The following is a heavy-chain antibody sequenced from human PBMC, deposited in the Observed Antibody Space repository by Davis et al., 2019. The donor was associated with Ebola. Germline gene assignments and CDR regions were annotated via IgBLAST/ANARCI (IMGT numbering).Heavy chain of an antibody. CDR3: ARAVLRFSPSWFDP. D-gene: IGHD3-3*01. CDR1: GGSVSSGSYY. V-gene: IGHV4-61*01. J-gene: IGHJ5*02. CDR2: IYYSGST. Sequence: PSETLSLTCTVSGGSVSSGSYYWSWIRQPPGKGLEWIGYIYYSGSTNYNPSLKSRVTISVDTSKNQFSLKLSSVTAADTAVYYCARAVLRFSPSWFDPWGQGTLVTVSS.